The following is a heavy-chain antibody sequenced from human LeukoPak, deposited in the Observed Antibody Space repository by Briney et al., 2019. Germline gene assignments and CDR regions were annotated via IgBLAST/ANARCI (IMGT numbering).Heavy chain of an antibody. D-gene: IGHD3-10*01. Sequence: ASVKLSCKASGYTFTSYGISWVRQAPRPGLGWMGWISTYNGNTNSAQKLQGRVTMTTDTSTSTTCMELRSLRSDDAAVYYCARDPYDYGSGSYENWFDPWGQGTLVTVSS. V-gene: IGHV1-18*01. CDR3: ARDPYDYGSGSYENWFDP. CDR2: ISTYNGNT. CDR1: GYTFTSYG. J-gene: IGHJ5*02.